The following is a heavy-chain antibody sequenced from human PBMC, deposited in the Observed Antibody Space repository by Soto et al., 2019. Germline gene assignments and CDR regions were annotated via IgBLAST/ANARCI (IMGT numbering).Heavy chain of an antibody. CDR2: ISWNSGRI. CDR3: TKDRIWGGDGYNSYYYNAMDV. V-gene: IGHV3-9*01. CDR1: GFTFDDYA. Sequence: EMQLVESGGGLVQPGMSLRLSCAASGFTFDDYAMYWVRQVPGKGLEWVSGISWNSGRIGYADSVKGRFTISRDNAKNSLYLQMNSLRPEDTALYYCTKDRIWGGDGYNSYYYNAMDVWGQGTTVTVSS. J-gene: IGHJ6*02. D-gene: IGHD3-16*01.